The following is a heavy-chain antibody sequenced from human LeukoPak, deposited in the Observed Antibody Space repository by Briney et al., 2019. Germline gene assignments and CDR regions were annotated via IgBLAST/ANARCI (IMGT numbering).Heavy chain of an antibody. CDR3: ARVTSTSWYECFDY. V-gene: IGHV1-69*04. CDR1: GGTFSSYA. J-gene: IGHJ4*02. D-gene: IGHD6-13*01. Sequence: ASVKVSCKASGGTFSSYAISWVRQAPGQGLEWMGRIIPILGIANYAQKFQGRVTITADKSTSTAYMELSSLRSEDTAVYYCARVTSTSWYECFDYWGQGTLVTVSS. CDR2: IIPILGIA.